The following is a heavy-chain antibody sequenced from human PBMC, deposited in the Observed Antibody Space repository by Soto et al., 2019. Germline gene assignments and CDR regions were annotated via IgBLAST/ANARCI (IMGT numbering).Heavy chain of an antibody. CDR2: IHYNGNT. D-gene: IGHD5-12*01. CDR3: AREGNLGRWLQPLDF. CDR1: GNSISASS. J-gene: IGHJ4*02. V-gene: IGHV4-59*01. Sequence: SETLSLTYTVSGNSISASSYSWGRQPPGKGLEWIGNIHYNGNTKYSPSLKSRVTMSVDTSKNHFSLRLISVTAADTAIYFCAREGNLGRWLQPLDFWGQGTLVT.